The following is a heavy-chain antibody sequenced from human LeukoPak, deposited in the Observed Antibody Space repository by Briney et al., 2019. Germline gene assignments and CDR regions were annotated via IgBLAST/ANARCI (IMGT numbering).Heavy chain of an antibody. V-gene: IGHV3-23*01. CDR3: ARVVQYQLLHDAFDI. D-gene: IGHD2-2*01. CDR2: ISGSGGST. J-gene: IGHJ3*02. Sequence: GGSLRLSCAASGFTFSSYAMSWVRQAPGKGLEWVSAISGSGGSTYYADSVKGRFTISRDNSKNTLYLQMNSLRAEDTAVYYCARVVQYQLLHDAFDIWGQGTMVTVSS. CDR1: GFTFSSYA.